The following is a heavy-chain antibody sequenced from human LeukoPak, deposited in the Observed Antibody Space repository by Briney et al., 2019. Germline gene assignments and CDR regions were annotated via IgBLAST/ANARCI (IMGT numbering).Heavy chain of an antibody. V-gene: IGHV3-7*01. J-gene: IGHJ4*02. CDR3: ARVPFRNYYDSSGYALDY. CDR2: IKQDGSEK. D-gene: IGHD3-22*01. Sequence: GGSLRLSCAASGFTLSSYWMSWVRQAPGKGLEWVANIKQDGSEKYYVDSVKGRFTISRDNAKNSLYLQMNSLRAEDTAVYYCARVPFRNYYDSSGYALDYWGQGTLVTVSS. CDR1: GFTLSSYW.